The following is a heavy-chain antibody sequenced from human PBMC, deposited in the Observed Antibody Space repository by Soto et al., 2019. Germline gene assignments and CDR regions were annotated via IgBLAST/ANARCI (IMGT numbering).Heavy chain of an antibody. CDR3: ARFYGNVFGV. J-gene: IGHJ3*01. Sequence: QLQLQESGPGLVKPSETLSLTCSVSGGSITTSSYNCDWIRHPPGKGLEWLGTIYSDGSTSYNPPGKRQGTISVHASKKHFALKGNSVAAAVTAVYYCARFYGNVFGVWGRGTAVTVSS. D-gene: IGHD3-10*01. V-gene: IGHV4-39*02. CDR2: IYSDGST. CDR1: GGSITTSSYN.